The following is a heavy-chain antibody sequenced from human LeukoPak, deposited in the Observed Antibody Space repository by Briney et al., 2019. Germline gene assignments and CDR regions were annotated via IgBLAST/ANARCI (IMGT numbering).Heavy chain of an antibody. D-gene: IGHD3-10*01. CDR1: GYTFTTYD. CDR3: ARRIRGAPTDY. Sequence: ASVKVSCKASGYTFTTYDLNWVRQATGQGFEWMGWMNPSSGNAGYAQKFQGRVTMTRNTSISTAYMELSNPTSEDTAVYYCARRIRGAPTDYWGQGTLVTVSS. CDR2: MNPSSGNA. V-gene: IGHV1-8*01. J-gene: IGHJ4*02.